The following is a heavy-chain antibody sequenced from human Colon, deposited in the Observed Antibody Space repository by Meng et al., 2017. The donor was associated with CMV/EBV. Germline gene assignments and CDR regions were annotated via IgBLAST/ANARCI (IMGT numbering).Heavy chain of an antibody. CDR2: ISAYNGNT. CDR3: ERDNVGYCSSTSCYAYNWFDP. Sequence: TSNSISGVRQAPGQGLEWMGWISAYNGNTNYAQKLQGRNTMTTNTSTSTAYMELRSLRFGDTAVYYCERDNVGYCSSTSCYAYNWFDPWGQGTLVTVSS. V-gene: IGHV1-18*01. J-gene: IGHJ5*02. D-gene: IGHD2-2*03. CDR1: TSNS.